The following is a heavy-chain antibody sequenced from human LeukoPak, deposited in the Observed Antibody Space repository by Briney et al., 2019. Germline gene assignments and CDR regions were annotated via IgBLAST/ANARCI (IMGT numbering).Heavy chain of an antibody. J-gene: IGHJ4*02. CDR1: GGSLNNYY. Sequence: SETLSLTCAVYGGSLNNYYWSWIRQPPGKGLEWIGEVNRSGSTNRNPSLKSRVTISVDTSKNQFSLKLSSVTAADTAVYYCARDRGSQPFIDYWGQGTLVTVSS. D-gene: IGHD1-26*01. V-gene: IGHV4-34*01. CDR2: VNRSGST. CDR3: ARDRGSQPFIDY.